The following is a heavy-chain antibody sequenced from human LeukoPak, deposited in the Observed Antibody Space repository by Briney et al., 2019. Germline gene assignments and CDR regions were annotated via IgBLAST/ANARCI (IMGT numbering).Heavy chain of an antibody. CDR1: GFTFDDYA. Sequence: GRSPRLSCAASGFTFDDYAMHWVRQAPGKGLEWVSGISWNSGSIGYADSVKGRFTISRDNAKNSLYLQMNSLRAEDTALYYCAKDTDCSSTSCYGFDFDYWGQGTLVTVSS. CDR2: ISWNSGSI. V-gene: IGHV3-9*01. J-gene: IGHJ4*02. D-gene: IGHD2-2*01. CDR3: AKDTDCSSTSCYGFDFDY.